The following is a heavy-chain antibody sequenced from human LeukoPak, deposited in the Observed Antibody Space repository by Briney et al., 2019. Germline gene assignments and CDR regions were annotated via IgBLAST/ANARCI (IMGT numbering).Heavy chain of an antibody. Sequence: PSETVSLTCTVSGGSINSYYWSWIRQPPGKGLEWIGYIYYSGSTNYNPSLKSRVTISVHTSKNQFSLKLSSVTAADTAVYYCARLTGYSSESWFDPWGQGTLVTASS. CDR3: ARLTGYSSESWFDP. CDR1: GGSINSYY. J-gene: IGHJ5*02. V-gene: IGHV4-59*01. D-gene: IGHD3-9*01. CDR2: IYYSGST.